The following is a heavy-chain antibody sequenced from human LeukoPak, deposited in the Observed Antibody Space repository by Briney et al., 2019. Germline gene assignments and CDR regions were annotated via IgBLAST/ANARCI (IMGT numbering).Heavy chain of an antibody. D-gene: IGHD5-18*01. CDR3: ARQGPYSYAGT. Sequence: PSETLSLTCTVSGGSISSSSYYWGWIRQPPGKGLEWIGSIYYSGSTYYNPSLKSRVTISVDTSKNQFSLKLSSVTAADTAVYYCARQGPYSYAGTWGQGTLVTVSS. V-gene: IGHV4-39*01. J-gene: IGHJ4*02. CDR1: GGSISSSSYY. CDR2: IYYSGST.